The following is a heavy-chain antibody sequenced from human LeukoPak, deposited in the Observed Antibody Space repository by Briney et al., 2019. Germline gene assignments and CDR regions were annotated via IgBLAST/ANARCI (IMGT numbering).Heavy chain of an antibody. V-gene: IGHV4-39*01. D-gene: IGHD3-10*01. CDR1: GGSISSSSYY. Sequence: SETLSLTCSVSGGSISSSSYYWGWIRQPPGKGLEWIGNIYYSGSTYYNPSLKSRVTISVDTSNNQFSLKLSAVTAADTAVYYCEAGGFGELLSWGQGTLVTVSS. CDR3: EAGGFGELLS. J-gene: IGHJ4*02. CDR2: IYYSGST.